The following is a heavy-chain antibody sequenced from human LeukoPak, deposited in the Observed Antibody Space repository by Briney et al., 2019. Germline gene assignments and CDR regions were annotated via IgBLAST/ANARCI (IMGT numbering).Heavy chain of an antibody. J-gene: IGHJ3*02. D-gene: IGHD7-27*01. CDR2: TYYRSKWYN. Sequence: SQTLSLTCAISGDSVSSNSAAWTWIRQSPSRGLEWLGRTYYRSKWYNDYAVSVKSRITINPDTSKNQFSLQLNSVTPEDTAVYFCARVTGATSFDIWAKGQWSPSLQ. CDR3: ARVTGATSFDI. V-gene: IGHV6-1*01. CDR1: GDSVSSNSAA.